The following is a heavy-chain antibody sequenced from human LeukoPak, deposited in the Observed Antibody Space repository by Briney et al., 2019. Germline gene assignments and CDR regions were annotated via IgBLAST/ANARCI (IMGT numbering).Heavy chain of an antibody. Sequence: GGSLRLSCAASGFTFSGFSMSWVRQSPTKGLEWVANIKQDGSERYYVDSVKGRFTISRDNAKNSLSLQMNNLRVEDTAVYYCARAGSHWHYVYWGQGTVVTVS. J-gene: IGHJ4*02. CDR1: GFTFSGFS. D-gene: IGHD3-10*01. CDR2: IKQDGSER. V-gene: IGHV3-7*01. CDR3: ARAGSHWHYVY.